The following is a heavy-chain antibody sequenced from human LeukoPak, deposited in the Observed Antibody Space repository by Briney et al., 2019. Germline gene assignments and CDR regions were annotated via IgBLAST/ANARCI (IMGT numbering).Heavy chain of an antibody. CDR2: IWYDGNNK. V-gene: IGHV3-33*01. CDR1: GYTFSNYG. J-gene: IGHJ6*03. Sequence: GGSLRLSCGASGYTFSNYGMHWVRRAPGKGLEWVAVIWYDGNNKYYADSVKGRFTISRDNSKNTLYLQMNSLRDEDTAVFYCARGSGGYYNYMDVWGKGTTVTVSS. D-gene: IGHD3-10*01. CDR3: ARGSGGYYNYMDV.